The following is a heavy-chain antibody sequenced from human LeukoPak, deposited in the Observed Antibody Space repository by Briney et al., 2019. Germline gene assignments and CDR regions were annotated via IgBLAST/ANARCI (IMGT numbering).Heavy chain of an antibody. CDR1: RFTFSSPT. V-gene: IGHV1-58*01. CDR2: IVVGSGYT. J-gene: IGHJ4*02. CDR3: AVARGLTDPLDF. Sequence: SVKVSCKASRFTFSSPTVQWARQARGQRLEWIGWIVVGSGYTNYAQKFQERVTFTGDMSTGTVYMELSSLRSEDTAVYYCAVARGLTDPLDFWGQGTLVTVSS. D-gene: IGHD3-10*01.